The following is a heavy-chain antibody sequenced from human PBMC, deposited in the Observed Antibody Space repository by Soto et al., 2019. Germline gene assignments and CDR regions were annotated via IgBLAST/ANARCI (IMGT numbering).Heavy chain of an antibody. Sequence: QVQLVQSGAEVKKPGSSVKVSCKASGGTFSSYAISWVRHAPGQGLECMGGITPLFGTANYAQKFQGRVTITADEATSTAYMELSSLRSEDTAVYYCARVSSPGIGYAGFKLYWYVDLWGRGTLSTVSS. CDR3: ARVSSPGIGYAGFKLYWYVDL. CDR2: ITPLFGTA. J-gene: IGHJ2*01. V-gene: IGHV1-69*01. D-gene: IGHD5-12*01. CDR1: GGTFSSYA.